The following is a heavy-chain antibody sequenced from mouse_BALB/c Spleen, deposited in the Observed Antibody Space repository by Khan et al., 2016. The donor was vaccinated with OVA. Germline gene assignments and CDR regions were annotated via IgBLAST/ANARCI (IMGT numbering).Heavy chain of an antibody. V-gene: IGHV1S137*01. J-gene: IGHJ2*01. CDR3: ASGDGVPRSLFYC. CDR1: GYTFTDYT. CDR2: ISTYYGNA. D-gene: IGHD2-3*01. Sequence: QVQLQQSGPELVRPGVSVKISCKGSGYTFTDYTMHWVKQSHAKSLEWIGLISTYYGNADYNQKFKGKATMTVDKSSNTAYMELARLTSEESGIYYCASGDGVPRSLFYCWDEGTTLTVAS.